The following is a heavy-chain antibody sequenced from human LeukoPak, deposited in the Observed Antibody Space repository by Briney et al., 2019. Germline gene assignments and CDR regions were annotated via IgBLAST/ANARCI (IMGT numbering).Heavy chain of an antibody. D-gene: IGHD2-15*01. CDR3: ARLLAGCPGGRCRAHFDY. CDR2: IYYGGST. Sequence: PSEXXSLTCSVSGDSINSNYWSWMRQPPGKGLEWIGYIYYGGSTNYNPSLKSRVSMSVDTSKNQFSLNLSSVTAADTVVYHCARLLAGCPGGRCRAHFDYWGQGTLVTVSS. V-gene: IGHV4-59*01. CDR1: GDSINSNY. J-gene: IGHJ4*02.